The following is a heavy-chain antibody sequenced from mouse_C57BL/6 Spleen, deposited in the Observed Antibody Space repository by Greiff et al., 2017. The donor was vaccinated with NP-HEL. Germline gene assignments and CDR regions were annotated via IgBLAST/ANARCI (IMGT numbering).Heavy chain of an antibody. J-gene: IGHJ4*01. V-gene: IGHV1-54*01. Sequence: VQLQQSGAELVRPGTSVKVSCQASGYAFTHSLIEWVKQRPGPGLEWIGVINPGSGGNKYNEKFKGKATLTADKSSSTAYMQLSSLTSEDSAVYFCARNGGYYYGSSYYAMDYWGQGTSVTVSS. CDR2: INPGSGGN. D-gene: IGHD1-1*01. CDR1: GYAFTHSL. CDR3: ARNGGYYYGSSYYAMDY.